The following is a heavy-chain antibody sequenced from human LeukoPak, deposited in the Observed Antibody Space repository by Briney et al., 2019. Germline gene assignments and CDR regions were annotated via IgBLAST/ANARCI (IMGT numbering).Heavy chain of an antibody. V-gene: IGHV1-69*13. J-gene: IGHJ6*02. CDR2: IIPIFGTA. CDR1: GGTFSSYA. CDR3: AREGYDFWSGSLVRYYYYGMDV. D-gene: IGHD3-3*01. Sequence: ASVKVSCKASGGTFSSYAISWVRQAPGQGLEWMGGIIPIFGTANYAQKFQGRVTITADESTSTAYMELSSLRSEDTAGYYCAREGYDFWSGSLVRYYYYGMDVWGQGTTVTVSS.